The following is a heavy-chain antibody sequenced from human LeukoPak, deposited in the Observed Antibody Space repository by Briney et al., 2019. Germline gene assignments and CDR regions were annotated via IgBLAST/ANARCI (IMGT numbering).Heavy chain of an antibody. CDR2: INPNSGGT. J-gene: IGHJ6*03. Sequence: GASVKVSCKASGGTFSSYAISWVRQAPGQGLEWMGWINPNSGGTNYAQKFQGRVTMTRDTSISTAYMELSRLRSDGTAVYYCARSPHQWFGELYPTYYYYYMDVWGKGTTVTISS. CDR3: ARSPHQWFGELYPTYYYYYMDV. V-gene: IGHV1-2*02. D-gene: IGHD3-10*01. CDR1: GGTFSSYA.